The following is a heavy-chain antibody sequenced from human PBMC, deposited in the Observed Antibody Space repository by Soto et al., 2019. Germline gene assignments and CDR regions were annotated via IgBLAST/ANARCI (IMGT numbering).Heavy chain of an antibody. D-gene: IGHD1-1*01. CDR1: GGTFSSYA. V-gene: IGHV1-69*01. Sequence: QVQLVQSGAEVKKPGSSVKVSCKASGGTFSSYALSWVRQAPGQGLEWMGGIIPIFGTANYAQKFQGRVTITADESTSTAYMELSSLRSEDTAVYYCARDHLWNDVFFYYGMDVWGQGTTVTVSS. CDR2: IIPIFGTA. CDR3: ARDHLWNDVFFYYGMDV. J-gene: IGHJ6*02.